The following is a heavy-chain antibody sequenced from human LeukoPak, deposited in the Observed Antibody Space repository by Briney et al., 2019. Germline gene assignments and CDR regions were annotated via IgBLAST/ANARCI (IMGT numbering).Heavy chain of an antibody. D-gene: IGHD6-19*01. CDR3: ARVAVAGRLEDNWFD. Sequence: SETLSLTCTVSGDSMSSGAYYWSWIRQHPGQGLEWIGYIYHSGSALNNPSLKSRVTISADTSKNQFSLNLSSVTAADTAVYYCARVAVAGRLEDNWFDWGQGTLVNVS. CDR1: GDSMSSGAYY. V-gene: IGHV4-31*03. J-gene: IGHJ5*02. CDR2: IYHSGSA.